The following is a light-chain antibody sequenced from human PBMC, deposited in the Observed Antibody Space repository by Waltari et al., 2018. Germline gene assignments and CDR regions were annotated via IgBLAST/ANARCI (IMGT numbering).Light chain of an antibody. CDR1: QTISSN. CDR2: GAS. V-gene: IGKV3D-15*01. Sequence: ETVITQTPAPLSVSPGDSATLPCRASQTISSNLAWYQQRPGQAPRLLIYGASNRATGIPARFSGTGSGTEFTLTISSLQSEDFAVYYCQQYNNWPPLFTFGPGTKVDMK. J-gene: IGKJ3*01. CDR3: QQYNNWPPLFT.